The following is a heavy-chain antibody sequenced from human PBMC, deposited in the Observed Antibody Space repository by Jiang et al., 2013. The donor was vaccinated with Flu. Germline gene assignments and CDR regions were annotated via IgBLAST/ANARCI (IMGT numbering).Heavy chain of an antibody. V-gene: IGHV4-59*08. J-gene: IGHJ4*02. D-gene: IGHD3-22*01. CDR3: ARLWRDSSGYYPYYFDY. CDR2: IYYSGST. Sequence: YWSWIRQPPGKGLEWIGYIYYSGSTNYNPSLKSRVTISVDTSKNQFSLKLSSVTAADTAVYYCARLWRDSSGYYPYYFDYWGQGTLVTVSS. CDR1: Y.